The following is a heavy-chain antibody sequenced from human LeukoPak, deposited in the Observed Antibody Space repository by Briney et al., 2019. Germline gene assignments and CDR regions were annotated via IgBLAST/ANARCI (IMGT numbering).Heavy chain of an antibody. D-gene: IGHD2-15*01. CDR2: IYYSGST. V-gene: IGHV4-59*01. Sequence: KPSETLSLTCTVSGGSISSYYWSWIRQPPGKGLEWIGYIYYSGSTNYNPSLKSRVTISVDTSKNQFSRKLSSVTAADTAVYYCARAYVTQYCSGGSCYGLHDAFDIWXXXTLVTVSS. CDR3: ARAYVTQYCSGGSCYGLHDAFDI. CDR1: GGSISSYY. J-gene: IGHJ3*02.